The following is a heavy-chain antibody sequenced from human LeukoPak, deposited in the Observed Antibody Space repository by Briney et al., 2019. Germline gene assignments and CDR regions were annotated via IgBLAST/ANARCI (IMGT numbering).Heavy chain of an antibody. CDR1: GGSISSSNW. V-gene: IGHV4-4*02. Sequence: PSETLSLTCAVSGGSISSSNWGSWVRRPGGKGMEWIGEIYHSGSTNYNPSLKRRVTISVDKSKNQFSLKLSSVTAADTAVYYCARGIVLPTRYFDYWGQGILVTVSS. D-gene: IGHD2-2*01. CDR3: ARGIVLPTRYFDY. J-gene: IGHJ4*02. CDR2: IYHSGST.